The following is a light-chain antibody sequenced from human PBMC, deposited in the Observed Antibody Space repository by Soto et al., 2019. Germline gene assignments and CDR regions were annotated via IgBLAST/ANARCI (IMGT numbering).Light chain of an antibody. CDR2: GTS. J-gene: IGKJ5*01. Sequence: EIVMAQSPGTLSVSPGERATLSCRASQSVSSKLAWYQQKPGQSPRLLIYGTSTRATGVPARFSGSGSGTEFTLTISNLQSEDFGVYYCQQYSNWPPFTFGQGTRLEVK. V-gene: IGKV3-15*01. CDR3: QQYSNWPPFT. CDR1: QSVSSK.